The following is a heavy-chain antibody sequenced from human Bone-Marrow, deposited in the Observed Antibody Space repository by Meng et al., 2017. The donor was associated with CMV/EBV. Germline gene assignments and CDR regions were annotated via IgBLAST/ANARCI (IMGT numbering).Heavy chain of an antibody. J-gene: IGHJ6*02. CDR2: INHSGST. CDR3: ARRQGYCSSTSCYNYYGMDV. Sequence: SETLSLTCAVYGGSFSGYYWSWIRQPPGKGLEWIGEINHSGSTNYNPSHKSRVTISVDTSKNQFSLKLSSVTAADTAVYYCARRQGYCSSTSCYNYYGMDVWGQGTTVTVSS. V-gene: IGHV4-34*01. CDR1: GGSFSGYY. D-gene: IGHD2-2*02.